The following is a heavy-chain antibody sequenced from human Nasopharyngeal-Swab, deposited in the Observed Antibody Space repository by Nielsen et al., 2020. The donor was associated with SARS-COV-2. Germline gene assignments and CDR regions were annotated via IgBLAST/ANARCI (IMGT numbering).Heavy chain of an antibody. CDR2: IKQDGSEK. Sequence: GESLKISCAASGFTFSSYWMSWVRQAPGKGLEWVANIKQDGSEKYYVDSVKGRFTISRENAKNSLYLQMNSLRAEDTAVYYCARARAAGRNNWFDPWGQGTLVTVSS. J-gene: IGHJ5*02. CDR1: GFTFSSYW. CDR3: ARARAAGRNNWFDP. V-gene: IGHV3-7*01. D-gene: IGHD6-13*01.